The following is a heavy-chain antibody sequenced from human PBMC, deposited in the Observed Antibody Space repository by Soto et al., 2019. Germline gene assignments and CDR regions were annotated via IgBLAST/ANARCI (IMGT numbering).Heavy chain of an antibody. CDR3: ARWWSGSRQGFEP. D-gene: IGHD3-3*01. J-gene: IGHJ5*02. CDR2: IYYSGST. V-gene: IGHV4-31*03. CDR1: GGSISSGDYY. Sequence: QVQLQESGPGLVKPSQTLSITCTVSGGSISSGDYYWSWIRQHPEGLEWIGYIYYSGSTYYNPSLKSRVTISVDTSKNQFSLKLSSVTAADTAVYYCARWWSGSRQGFEPWGQGTLVTVSS.